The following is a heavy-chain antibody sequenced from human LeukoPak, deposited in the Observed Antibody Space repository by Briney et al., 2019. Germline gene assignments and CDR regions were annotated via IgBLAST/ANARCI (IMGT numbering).Heavy chain of an antibody. Sequence: GGSLRLSCAASGFTFSSYAMSWVRQAPGKGLEWVAVIWYDGSNKYYADSVKGRFTISRDNSKNTLYLQMNSLRAEDTAVYYCARDVRGNSGGMDVWGQGTTVTVSS. CDR3: ARDVRGNSGGMDV. V-gene: IGHV3-33*08. CDR1: GFTFSSYA. CDR2: IWYDGSNK. D-gene: IGHD4-23*01. J-gene: IGHJ6*02.